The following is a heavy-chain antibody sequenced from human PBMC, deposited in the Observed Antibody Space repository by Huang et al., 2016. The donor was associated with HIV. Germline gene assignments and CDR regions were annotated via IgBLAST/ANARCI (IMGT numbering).Heavy chain of an antibody. CDR1: GGSISGHY. D-gene: IGHD3-22*01. Sequence: QVQLQESGPGLVKASETLSLTCTVSGGSISGHYWNWIRQPPGRGLEWIANIYYMGITTYTPALKIRVTISVDTSKNQFSLKLSSVTAADTAVYYCARLRYYYDSSGYSAFDMWGQGTMVTVSS. CDR3: ARLRYYYDSSGYSAFDM. J-gene: IGHJ3*02. V-gene: IGHV4-59*11. CDR2: IYYMGIT.